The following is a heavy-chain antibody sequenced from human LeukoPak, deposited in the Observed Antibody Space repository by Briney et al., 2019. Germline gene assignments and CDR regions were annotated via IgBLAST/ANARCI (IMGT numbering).Heavy chain of an antibody. CDR2: IWYNGSNK. J-gene: IGHJ6*03. V-gene: IGHV3-33*03. CDR1: GFRFSTYG. CDR3: AKEAPPTGDYSIRYYYMDV. Sequence: GGSLRLSCEASGFRFSTYGMHWVRQAPAKGLEWVAVIWYNGSNKNYADSVKGRFTISRDNSKNTLYLQMNTLRAEDTAVYFCAKEAPPTGDYSIRYYYMDVWGKGTTVTVSS. D-gene: IGHD4-11*01.